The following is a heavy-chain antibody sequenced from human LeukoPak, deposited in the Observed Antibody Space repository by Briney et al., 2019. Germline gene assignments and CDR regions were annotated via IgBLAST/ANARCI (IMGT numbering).Heavy chain of an antibody. J-gene: IGHJ3*02. Sequence: PGRSLRLSCAASGFTFSSYGMHWVRQAPGKGLEWVAVISKDGSNQYYADSVKGRFTISRDNSKNTLYLQMSSLRGDDTALYYCARDHSTVTDAFDIWGQGTMVTVFS. CDR2: ISKDGSNQ. CDR3: ARDHSTVTDAFDI. V-gene: IGHV3-30*03. CDR1: GFTFSSYG. D-gene: IGHD4-17*01.